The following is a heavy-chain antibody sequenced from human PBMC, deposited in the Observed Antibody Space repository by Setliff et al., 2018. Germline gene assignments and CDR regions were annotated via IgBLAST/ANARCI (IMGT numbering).Heavy chain of an antibody. J-gene: IGHJ4*02. CDR1: GASVSSNDYF. CDR3: ARLKAGNNWPDY. D-gene: IGHD1-1*01. CDR2: LYPSGFT. V-gene: IGHV4-39*01. Sequence: SETLSLTCSVSGASVSSNDYFWAWIRQPPRERLHWIGTLYPSGFTYYNPSLRDRVTISADSSKDELSLSLQSVTAADSAVYYCARLKAGNNWPDYWGQGTLVTVSS.